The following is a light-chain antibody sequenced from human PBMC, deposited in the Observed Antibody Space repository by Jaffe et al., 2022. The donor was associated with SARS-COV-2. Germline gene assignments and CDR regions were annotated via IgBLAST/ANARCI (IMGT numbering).Light chain of an antibody. Sequence: DIQMTQSPFSLSASVGDRVTITCRASQSISTLLNWYQQKPGKAPKLLIYAASSLQSGVPSRFSGSGSGTDFTLTINSLQPEDFATYYCQQSYSTPITFGQGTRLEI. J-gene: IGKJ5*01. CDR1: QSISTL. CDR3: QQSYSTPIT. CDR2: AAS. V-gene: IGKV1-39*01.